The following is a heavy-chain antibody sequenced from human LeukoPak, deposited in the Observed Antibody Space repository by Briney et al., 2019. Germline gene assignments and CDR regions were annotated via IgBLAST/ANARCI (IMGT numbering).Heavy chain of an antibody. CDR1: GNSISSGDNY. J-gene: IGHJ6*04. V-gene: IGHV4-61*02. CDR2: IYTSGST. Sequence: SETLSLTCTVSGNSISSGDNYWSWIRQPAGKGLEWIGRIYTSGSTNYNPSLKSRVTMSVDTSKNQFSLKLSSVTAADTAVYYCARLDVWGKGTTVTISS. CDR3: ARLDV.